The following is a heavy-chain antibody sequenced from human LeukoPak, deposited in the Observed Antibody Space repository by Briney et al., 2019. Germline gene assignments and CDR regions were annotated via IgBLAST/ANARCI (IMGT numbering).Heavy chain of an antibody. V-gene: IGHV3-23*01. Sequence: PGGSLRLSCAASGFIFSSYVMSWVRQAPGKGLEWVSGIGGSGGSTYYADSVKGRFTLSRDNSKNTVFLQMNSLRAEDTAVYYCSRARGTYYYCAMDVWGQGTTVTVSS. CDR3: SRARGTYYYCAMDV. D-gene: IGHD1-26*01. CDR2: IGGSGGST. J-gene: IGHJ6*02. CDR1: GFIFSSYV.